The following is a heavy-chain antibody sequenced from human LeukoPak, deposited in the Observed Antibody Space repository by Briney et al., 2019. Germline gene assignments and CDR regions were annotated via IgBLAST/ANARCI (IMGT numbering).Heavy chain of an antibody. D-gene: IGHD2-15*01. J-gene: IGHJ4*02. CDR2: ISAYNGNT. CDR3: ARASYCSDGSCYSDY. CDR1: GYTFTSYS. Sequence: GAPVKACCKASGYTFTSYSISWVRQSPGQGLEWMGWISAYNGNTIYAQKVKGRVTMTTDTSTSTAYMELRSLKSDDTAVYYCARASYCSDGSCYSDYWGQGTLFTVSS. V-gene: IGHV1-18*01.